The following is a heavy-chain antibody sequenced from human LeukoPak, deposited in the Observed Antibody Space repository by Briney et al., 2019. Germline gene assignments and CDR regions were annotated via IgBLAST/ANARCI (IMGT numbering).Heavy chain of an antibody. J-gene: IGHJ4*02. CDR3: ARRAGAYSHPYDY. CDR2: ISAYNGNT. Sequence: GASVKVSCKASGYTFTNYAISWVRQAPGQGLEWVGWISAYNGNTNYAQKFQGRVTMTRDMSTSTVYMELSSLRSEDTAVYYCARRAGAYSHPYDYWGQGTLVTVSS. V-gene: IGHV1-18*01. D-gene: IGHD4/OR15-4a*01. CDR1: GYTFTNYA.